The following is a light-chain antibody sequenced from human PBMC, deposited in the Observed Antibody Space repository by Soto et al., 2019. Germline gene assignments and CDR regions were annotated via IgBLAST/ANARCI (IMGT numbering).Light chain of an antibody. CDR1: PDISYY. J-gene: IGKJ2*01. CDR2: DAS. Sequence: DIQLTQSPSSLSASVGDRVPITCQASPDISYYLNWYQQKPGKAPKLRIYDASNLETGVPSRFSGSGSGPDFTFTISSLQPEDIATYYCQQYDNPVTFGQGTKLEIK. V-gene: IGKV1-33*01. CDR3: QQYDNPVT.